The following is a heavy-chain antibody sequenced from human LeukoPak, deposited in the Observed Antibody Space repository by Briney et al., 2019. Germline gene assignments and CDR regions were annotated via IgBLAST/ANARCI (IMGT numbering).Heavy chain of an antibody. CDR3: ARHEVTYSSSSVSYYYYYYMDV. CDR1: GYSFTSYW. CDR2: IYPGDSDT. J-gene: IGHJ6*03. Sequence: GESLKISCKGSGYSFTSYWIGWARQMPGKGLEWMGIIYPGDSDTRYSPSFQGQVTISADKSISTAYLQWSSLKASDTAMYYCARHEVTYSSSSVSYYYYYYMDVWGKGTTVTVSS. D-gene: IGHD6-6*01. V-gene: IGHV5-51*01.